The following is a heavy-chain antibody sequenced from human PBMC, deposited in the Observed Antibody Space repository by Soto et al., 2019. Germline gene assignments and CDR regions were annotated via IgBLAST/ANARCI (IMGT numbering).Heavy chain of an antibody. V-gene: IGHV1-18*01. D-gene: IGHD2-2*01. CDR1: GYTFTSYG. J-gene: IGHJ3*02. CDR2: ISAYNGNT. CDR3: ARVLDIVVVPAARGAFDI. Sequence: ASVKVSCKASGYTFTSYGISWVRQAPGQGLEWMGWISAYNGNTNYAQKLQGRVTMTTDTSTSTAYMELRSPRSDDTAVYYCARVLDIVVVPAARGAFDIWGQGTMVTVSS.